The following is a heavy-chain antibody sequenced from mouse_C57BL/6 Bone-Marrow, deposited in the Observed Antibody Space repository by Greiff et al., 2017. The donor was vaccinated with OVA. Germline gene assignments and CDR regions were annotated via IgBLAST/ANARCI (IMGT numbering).Heavy chain of an antibody. CDR3: AKLLRFYYAMDY. V-gene: IGHV5-17*01. CDR2: ISSGSSTI. J-gene: IGHJ4*01. D-gene: IGHD1-1*01. CDR1: GFTFSDYG. Sequence: EVHLVESGGGLVKPGGSLKLSCAASGFTFSDYGMHWVRQAPEKGLEWVAYISSGSSTIYYADTVKGRFTISRDNAKNTLFLQMTSLRSEDTAMYYCAKLLRFYYAMDYWGQGTSVTVSS.